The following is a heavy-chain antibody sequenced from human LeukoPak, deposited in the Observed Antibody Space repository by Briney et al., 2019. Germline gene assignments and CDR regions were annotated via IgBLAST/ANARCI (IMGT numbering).Heavy chain of an antibody. J-gene: IGHJ4*02. CDR1: GFTFSSYS. CDR3: AGYDYGDYFLDY. D-gene: IGHD4-17*01. V-gene: IGHV3-21*04. CDR2: ISSSSSYI. Sequence: GGSLRLSCAASGFTFSSYSMNWVRQAPGKGLEWVSSISSSSSYIYYADSVKGRFTISRDNAKNSLYLQMNSLRAEDTAVYYCAGYDYGDYFLDYWGQGTLVTVSS.